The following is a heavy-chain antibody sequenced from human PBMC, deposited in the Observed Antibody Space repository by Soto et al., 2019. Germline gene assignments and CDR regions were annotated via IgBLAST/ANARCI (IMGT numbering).Heavy chain of an antibody. J-gene: IGHJ3*02. D-gene: IGHD3-10*01. V-gene: IGHV3-48*01. CDR3: ARALGWFGELDAFDI. CDR2: ISSSSSTI. Sequence: EVQLVESGGGLVQPGGSLRLSCAASGFTFSSYSMNWVRQAPGKGLEWVSYISSSSSTIYYADSVKGRFTISRDNAKNSLYLQMNSLRAEDTAVYYCARALGWFGELDAFDIWGQGTMVTVSS. CDR1: GFTFSSYS.